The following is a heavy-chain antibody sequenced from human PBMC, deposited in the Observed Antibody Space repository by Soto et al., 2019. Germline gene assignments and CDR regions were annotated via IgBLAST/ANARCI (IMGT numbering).Heavy chain of an antibody. D-gene: IGHD6-19*01. Sequence: PGGSLRLSCAASGFTFSSYAMTWVRQAPGKGVEWVSTISGTGTSTYYADSVRGRFTISRDNSKNTLFLQMNGLRAEDTAIYYCAKDQGYANGWSRRYALDVWGQGTTVTVSS. CDR1: GFTFSSYA. CDR2: ISGTGTST. J-gene: IGHJ6*02. V-gene: IGHV3-23*01. CDR3: AKDQGYANGWSRRYALDV.